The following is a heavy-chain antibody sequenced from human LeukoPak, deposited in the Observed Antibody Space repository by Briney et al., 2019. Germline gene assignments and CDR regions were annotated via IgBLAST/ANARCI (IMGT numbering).Heavy chain of an antibody. D-gene: IGHD3-22*01. J-gene: IGHJ4*02. Sequence: GGSPRLSCAASGVTGSSNYMSCGRHHPREGRVWGSVIYSGGGTYYADSVKGQFTISRYNAKNMLYLQMNSLRAEDAAVYYCARALRSGYYVFDYWGQGTLVTVSS. CDR3: ARALRSGYYVFDY. CDR1: GVTGSSNY. CDR2: IYSGGGT. V-gene: IGHV3-53*01.